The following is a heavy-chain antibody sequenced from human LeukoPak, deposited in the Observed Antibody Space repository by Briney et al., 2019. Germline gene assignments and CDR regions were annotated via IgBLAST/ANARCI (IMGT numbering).Heavy chain of an antibody. Sequence: GGSLRLSCAASGFTFSSYAMHWVRQAPGKGLEWVAVISYDGSNKYYADSVKGRFTISRDNSKNTLYLQMNSLRAEDTAVYYCASLTDGSGSYYQSYWGQGTLVTVSP. CDR3: ASLTDGSGSYYQSY. D-gene: IGHD3-10*01. V-gene: IGHV3-30-3*01. J-gene: IGHJ4*02. CDR1: GFTFSSYA. CDR2: ISYDGSNK.